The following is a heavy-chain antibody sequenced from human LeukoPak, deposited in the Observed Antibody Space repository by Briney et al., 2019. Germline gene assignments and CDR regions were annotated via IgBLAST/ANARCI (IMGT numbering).Heavy chain of an antibody. Sequence: RTGGSLRLSCAASGFTFSNAWMSWVGQAPGEGLEWVGRIKSETDGGTIDYAAPVKGRFTISRDDSKNTLYLQMNTLKTEDTAVYYCTTGATGHYGVDVWGQGTTVTVSS. J-gene: IGHJ6*02. CDR2: IKSETDGGTI. V-gene: IGHV3-15*01. CDR1: GFTFSNAW. D-gene: IGHD3-10*01. CDR3: TTGATGHYGVDV.